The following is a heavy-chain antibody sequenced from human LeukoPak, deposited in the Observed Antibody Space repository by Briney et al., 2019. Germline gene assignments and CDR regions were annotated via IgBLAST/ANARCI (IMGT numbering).Heavy chain of an antibody. J-gene: IGHJ5*02. CDR3: ARGQYQLLLRDWFDP. V-gene: IGHV1-2*02. Sequence: EASVKVSCKASGYTFTGYYMHWVRQAPGQGLEWMGWINPNSGGTNYAQKFQGRVTMTRDTSISTAYMELSRLRSDDTAVYYCARGQYQLLLRDWFDPWGQGTLVTVSS. D-gene: IGHD2-2*01. CDR2: INPNSGGT. CDR1: GYTFTGYY.